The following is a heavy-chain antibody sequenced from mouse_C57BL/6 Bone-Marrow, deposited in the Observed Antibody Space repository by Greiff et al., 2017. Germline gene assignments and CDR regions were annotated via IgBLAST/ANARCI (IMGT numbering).Heavy chain of an antibody. J-gene: IGHJ3*01. CDR2: ISSGSSTI. V-gene: IGHV5-17*01. CDR1: GFTFSDYG. CDR3: ARLYDGYSSWFAY. D-gene: IGHD2-3*01. Sequence: EVQLVESGGGLVKPGGSLKLSCAASGFTFSDYGMHWVRQAPEKGLEWVGYISSGSSTIYYADTVKGRFTISRDNAKNTLFLQMTSLRSEDTAMYYCARLYDGYSSWFAYWGQGTLVTVSA.